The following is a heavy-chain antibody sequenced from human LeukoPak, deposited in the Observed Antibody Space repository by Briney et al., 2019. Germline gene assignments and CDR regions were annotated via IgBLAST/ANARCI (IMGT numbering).Heavy chain of an antibody. J-gene: IGHJ4*02. CDR2: ISGSGGST. CDR3: AKGKGGNYWIFDY. Sequence: GGSLRLSCAASGFTFSSYAMTWVRQSPGKGLEWVSGISGSGGSTYYADSVKGRFTISRDNSKNTLYVQMNSLRAEDTAVYYCAKGKGGNYWIFDYWGQGTLVTVSS. V-gene: IGHV3-23*01. D-gene: IGHD1-26*01. CDR1: GFTFSSYA.